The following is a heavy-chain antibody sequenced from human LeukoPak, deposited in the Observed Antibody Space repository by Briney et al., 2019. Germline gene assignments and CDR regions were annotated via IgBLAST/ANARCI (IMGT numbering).Heavy chain of an antibody. V-gene: IGHV3-30*01. J-gene: IGHJ5*02. CDR1: GFTFSSYA. CDR2: ISYDGSNK. D-gene: IGHD2-15*01. Sequence: GRSLRLSCAASGFTFSSYAMHWVRQAPGKGLEWVAVISYDGSNKYYADSVKGRFTIPRDNSKNTLYLQMNSLRAEDTAVYYCARARGGGSYNWFDPWGQGTLVTVSS. CDR3: ARARGGGSYNWFDP.